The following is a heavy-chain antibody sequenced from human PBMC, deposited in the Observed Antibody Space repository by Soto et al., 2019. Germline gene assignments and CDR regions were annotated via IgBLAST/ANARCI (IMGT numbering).Heavy chain of an antibody. CDR1: GFTVSSNY. V-gene: IGHV3-53*04. J-gene: IGHJ3*02. D-gene: IGHD2-8*02. CDR3: ASYCLRGVFDI. CDR2: IYSGGST. Sequence: EVQLVESGGGLVQPGGSLRLSCAASGFTVSSNYMSWVRQAPGKGLEWVSVIYSGGSTYNADSVKGRFTISRHNSKNTLYLQMNSLSAEETAVYYCASYCLRGVFDIWGQGTMVTVST.